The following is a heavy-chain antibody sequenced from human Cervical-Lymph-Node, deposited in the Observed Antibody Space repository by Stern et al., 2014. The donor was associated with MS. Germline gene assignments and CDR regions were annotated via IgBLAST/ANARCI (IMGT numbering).Heavy chain of an antibody. V-gene: IGHV4-39*01. Sequence: QLQLQESGPGLVKPSETLSLTCTVSGGSTSSSNYYWDWIRQPPGKGLEWIGTIHSGGTTYYNPSLRSRLAVSVDMSRKHLSLRLSSGTAADTAVYYCAGHTGNFGAITGVSYWGQGALVTVSS. J-gene: IGHJ4*02. CDR1: GGSTSSSNYY. D-gene: IGHD1-14*01. CDR2: IHSGGTT. CDR3: AGHTGNFGAITGVSY.